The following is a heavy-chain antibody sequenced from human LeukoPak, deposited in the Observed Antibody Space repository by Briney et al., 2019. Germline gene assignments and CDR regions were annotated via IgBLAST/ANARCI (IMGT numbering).Heavy chain of an antibody. CDR1: GFTFSSYG. D-gene: IGHD3-3*01. J-gene: IGHJ6*03. Sequence: GGSLRLSCAASGFTFSSYGMHWVRQAPGKGLEWVAVIWYDGSNKYYADSVKGRFTISRDNSKNTLYLQTNSLRAEDTAVYYCAKESGVEYYYYYMDVWGKGTTVTVSS. CDR3: AKESGVEYYYYYMDV. V-gene: IGHV3-33*06. CDR2: IWYDGSNK.